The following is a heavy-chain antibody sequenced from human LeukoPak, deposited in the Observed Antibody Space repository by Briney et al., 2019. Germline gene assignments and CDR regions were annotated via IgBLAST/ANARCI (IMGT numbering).Heavy chain of an antibody. CDR2: ISSSGSTI. Sequence: GGSLRLSCAASGFTFSDYYMSWIRQAPGKGLEWVSYISSSGSTIYYADSVKGRFTISRDSAKNSLYLQMNSLRAEDTAVYYCAREEVGAKKNDAFDIWGQGTMVTVSS. V-gene: IGHV3-11*01. CDR1: GFTFSDYY. D-gene: IGHD1-26*01. J-gene: IGHJ3*02. CDR3: AREEVGAKKNDAFDI.